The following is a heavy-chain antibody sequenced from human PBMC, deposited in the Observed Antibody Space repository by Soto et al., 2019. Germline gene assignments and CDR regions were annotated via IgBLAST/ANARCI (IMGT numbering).Heavy chain of an antibody. CDR3: AKNRLRFLDTCYMDV. CDR2: ISYDGSNK. V-gene: IGHV3-30*18. D-gene: IGHD3-3*01. J-gene: IGHJ6*03. Sequence: QVQLVESGGGVVQPGRSLRLSCAASGFTFSSYGMHWVRQAPGKGLEWVAVISYDGSNKYYADSVKGRFTISRDNSKNTLYLQMNSLRAEDTAVYYCAKNRLRFLDTCYMDVWGKGTTVTVSS. CDR1: GFTFSSYG.